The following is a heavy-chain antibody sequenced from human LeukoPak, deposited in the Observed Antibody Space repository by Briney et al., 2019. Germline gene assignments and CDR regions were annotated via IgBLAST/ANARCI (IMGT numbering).Heavy chain of an antibody. CDR2: INHSGST. CDR1: GGSFSGYY. D-gene: IGHD6-13*01. Sequence: SETLSLTCAVYGGSFSGYYWSWIRQPPGKGLEWIGEINHSGSTNYNPSLKSQVTISVDTSKNQFSLKLSSVTAADTAVYYCARDVIAAAGENFDYWGQGTLVTVSS. CDR3: ARDVIAAAGENFDY. J-gene: IGHJ4*02. V-gene: IGHV4-34*01.